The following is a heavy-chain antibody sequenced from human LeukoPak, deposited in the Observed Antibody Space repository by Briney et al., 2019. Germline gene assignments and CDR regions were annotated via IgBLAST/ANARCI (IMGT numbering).Heavy chain of an antibody. J-gene: IGHJ2*01. CDR2: ISTSSDTI. Sequence: PGGSLRPSLQPSEFTFANHGISGSRQVPGKGLEWISYISTSSDTIDYADSVKGRFIISRDNAKKSLYVQMNSLRAEDRAVYYCRRVLVHKSGWDFELWG. CDR3: RRVLVHKSGWDFEL. CDR1: EFTFANHG. V-gene: IGHV3-48*04.